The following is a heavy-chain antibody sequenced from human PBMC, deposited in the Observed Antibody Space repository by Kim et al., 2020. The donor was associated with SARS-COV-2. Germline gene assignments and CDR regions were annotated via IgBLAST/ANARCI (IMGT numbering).Heavy chain of an antibody. CDR2: IIPIFGTA. CDR1: GGTFSSYA. V-gene: IGHV1-69*13. D-gene: IGHD6-13*01. Sequence: SVKVSCKASGGTFSSYAISWVRQAPGQGLEWMGGIIPIFGTANYAQKFQGRVTITADESTSTAYMELSSLRSEDTAVYYCARDYSSSWYDAEYFQHWGQGTLVTVSS. CDR3: ARDYSSSWYDAEYFQH. J-gene: IGHJ1*01.